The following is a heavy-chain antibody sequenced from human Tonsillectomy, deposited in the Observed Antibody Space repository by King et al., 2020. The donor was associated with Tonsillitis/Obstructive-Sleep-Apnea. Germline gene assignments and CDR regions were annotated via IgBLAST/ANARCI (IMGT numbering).Heavy chain of an antibody. D-gene: IGHD3-3*01. CDR1: GFTFADYA. V-gene: IGHV3-43*02. Sequence: VQLVESGGGVVQPGGSLRLSCAASGFTFADYAMHWVRQSPGKGLEWVSLISGDGSSTYYADSVKGRFTISREHSKKSLYLQMNSLKTEDTAVYYCAKDTGPANYDFWSGPDYWGQGTLVTVSS. CDR3: AKDTGPANYDFWSGPDY. CDR2: ISGDGSST. J-gene: IGHJ4*02.